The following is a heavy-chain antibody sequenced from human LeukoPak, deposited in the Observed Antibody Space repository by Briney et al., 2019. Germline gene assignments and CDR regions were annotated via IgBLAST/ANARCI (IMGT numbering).Heavy chain of an antibody. J-gene: IGHJ3*02. CDR3: ARRPNLPADDGDYWRFDI. V-gene: IGHV4-39*01. D-gene: IGHD4-17*01. CDR1: GVSISRSFYY. Sequence: SETLSLTCSISGVSISRSFYYWGWIRQPPGKRLEWIGNIYYSGSTYYNPSLKSRVSMSVDTSKNQFSLNLTSATAADTAVYFCARRPNLPADDGDYWRFDIWGQGRRVTVSS. CDR2: IYYSGST.